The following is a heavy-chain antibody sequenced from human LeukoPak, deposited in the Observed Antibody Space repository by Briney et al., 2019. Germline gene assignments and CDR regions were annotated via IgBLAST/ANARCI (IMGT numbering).Heavy chain of an antibody. Sequence: SSQTLSLTCTVPGGSISSGSYYWSWIRQPAGKGLEWIRRIYTSGSTNYNPSLKSRVTISVDTSKNQFSLKLSSVTAADTAVYYCAREADPLKLERPRWGYYGMDVWGQGTTVTVSS. CDR3: AREADPLKLERPRWGYYGMDV. V-gene: IGHV4-61*02. J-gene: IGHJ6*02. CDR2: IYTSGST. D-gene: IGHD1-1*01. CDR1: GGSISSGSYY.